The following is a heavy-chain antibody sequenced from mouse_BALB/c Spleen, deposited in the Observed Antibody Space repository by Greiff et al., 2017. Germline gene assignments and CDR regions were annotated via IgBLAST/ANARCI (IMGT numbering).Heavy chain of an antibody. Sequence: EVKVEESGGGLVKLGGSLKLSCAASGFTFSSYYMSWVRQTPEKRLELVAAINSNGGSTYYPDTVKGRFTISRDNAKNTLYLQMSSLKSEDTALYYCARRGVFSLDYWGQGTTLTVSS. D-gene: IGHD6-2*01. CDR2: INSNGGST. V-gene: IGHV5-6-2*01. CDR3: ARRGVFSLDY. J-gene: IGHJ2*01. CDR1: GFTFSSYY.